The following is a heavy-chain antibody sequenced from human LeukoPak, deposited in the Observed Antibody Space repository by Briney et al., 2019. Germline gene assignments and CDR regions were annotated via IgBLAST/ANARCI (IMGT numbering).Heavy chain of an antibody. Sequence: SETLSLTCSISGVSISNNYFYWAWIRQPPGKGLELIGYVHHTGSTFHNSSLKSRVTISADTSQNQSSLSLTSVTAADTAVYYCARGLRLYSGYDFLRYWGQGTLVTVSS. D-gene: IGHD5-12*01. V-gene: IGHV4-39*01. CDR3: ARGLRLYSGYDFLRY. CDR2: VHHTGST. J-gene: IGHJ4*02. CDR1: GVSISNNYFY.